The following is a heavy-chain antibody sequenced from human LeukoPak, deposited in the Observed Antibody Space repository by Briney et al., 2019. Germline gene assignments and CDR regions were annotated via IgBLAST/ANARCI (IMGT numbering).Heavy chain of an antibody. D-gene: IGHD3-22*01. V-gene: IGHV3-7*01. Sequence: GGSLRLSCAASGFTFSSYWMSWVRQAPGKGLEWVANIKQDGSEKYYVDSVKGRFTISRDNAKNSLYLQMNSLRAEDTAVYYCARDHHDSSGYPLRHFDYWGQGTLVTVSS. CDR3: ARDHHDSSGYPLRHFDY. CDR2: IKQDGSEK. J-gene: IGHJ4*02. CDR1: GFTFSSYW.